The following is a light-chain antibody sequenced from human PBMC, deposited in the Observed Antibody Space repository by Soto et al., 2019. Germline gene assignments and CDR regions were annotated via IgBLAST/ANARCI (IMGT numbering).Light chain of an antibody. CDR1: SSDVGGYNF. CDR2: EVT. CDR3: SSYAGSERFV. J-gene: IGLJ1*01. V-gene: IGLV2-8*01. Sequence: QSALTQPPSASGSPGQSVTISCTGTSSDVGGYNFVSWYQHHPGKAPKLVIFEVTKRPSGVPDRFSGSKSGNTASLTVSGLQPEDEADYYCSSYAGSERFVFGTGTKLTVL.